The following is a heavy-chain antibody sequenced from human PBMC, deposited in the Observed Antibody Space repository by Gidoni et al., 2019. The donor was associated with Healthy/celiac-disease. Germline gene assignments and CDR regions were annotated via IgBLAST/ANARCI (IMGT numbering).Heavy chain of an antibody. Sequence: VQLQQWGAGRLKPSAPLSLTCADYGGSFSGYYWSWIRQPPGKGLEWIGEINHSGRPNYNPSLKSRVTISVDTSKNQFSLKLSSVTAADTAVYYCAREVKHRRWFDPWGQGTLVTVSS. CDR3: AREVKHRRWFDP. J-gene: IGHJ5*02. V-gene: IGHV4-34*01. CDR2: INHSGRP. CDR1: GGSFSGYY.